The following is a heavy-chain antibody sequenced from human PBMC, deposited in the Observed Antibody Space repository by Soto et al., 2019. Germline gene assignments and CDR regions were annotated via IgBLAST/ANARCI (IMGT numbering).Heavy chain of an antibody. CDR3: TGEVASGY. CDR2: ISRDGGTK. CDR1: GFTVSTYG. V-gene: IGHV3-30*03. J-gene: IGHJ4*02. Sequence: QVQLVESGGGVVQPGRSLRLSCAVCGFTVSTYGMHWVRQAPGKGLEWVAVISRDGGTKYYADSVKGRFTISRDNSRNTLFLEMNSLRGDDMAVYYCTGEVASGYWGQGTLVTVS. D-gene: IGHD2-8*02.